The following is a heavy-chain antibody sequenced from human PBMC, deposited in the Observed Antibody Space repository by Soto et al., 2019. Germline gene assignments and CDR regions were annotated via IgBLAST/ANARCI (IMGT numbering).Heavy chain of an antibody. CDR1: GGSISSGDYY. J-gene: IGHJ5*02. CDR2: IYYSGST. V-gene: IGHV4-30-4*01. CDR3: ARGITGTSGYWFDP. Sequence: SETLSLTCTVSGGSISSGDYYWSWIRQPPGEGLEWIGYIYYSGSTYYNPSLKSRVTISVDTSKNQFSLKLSSVTAADTAVYYCARGITGTSGYWFDPWGQGTLVTVSS. D-gene: IGHD1-7*01.